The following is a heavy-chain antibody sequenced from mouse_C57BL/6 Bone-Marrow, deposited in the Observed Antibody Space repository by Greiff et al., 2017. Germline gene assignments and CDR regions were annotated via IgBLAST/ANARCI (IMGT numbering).Heavy chain of an antibody. D-gene: IGHD2-5*01. Sequence: VQLQQPGAELVKPGASVKMSCKASGYTFTSYWITWVKQRPGQGLEWIGDIYPGSGSTNYNEKFKSKATLTVDTSSITAYMQLSSLTSEDSAVYDGARPYYSNYWYFDVWGTGTTVTVSS. J-gene: IGHJ1*03. V-gene: IGHV1-55*01. CDR2: IYPGSGST. CDR1: GYTFTSYW. CDR3: ARPYYSNYWYFDV.